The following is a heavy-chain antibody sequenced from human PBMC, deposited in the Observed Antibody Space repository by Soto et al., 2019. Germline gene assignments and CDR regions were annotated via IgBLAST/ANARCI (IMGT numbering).Heavy chain of an antibody. CDR3: ARGRSSTRYYYDSSGYIKDSYGMDV. V-gene: IGHV1-69*13. Sequence: ASVKVSCKASGGTFSSYAISWVRQAPGQGLEWMGGIIPIFGTANYAQRFRGRVTITADESTSTAYMELSSLRSEDTAVYYCARGRSSTRYYYDSSGYIKDSYGMDVSGPGTTLTVSS. CDR2: IIPIFGTA. J-gene: IGHJ6*02. D-gene: IGHD3-22*01. CDR1: GGTFSSYA.